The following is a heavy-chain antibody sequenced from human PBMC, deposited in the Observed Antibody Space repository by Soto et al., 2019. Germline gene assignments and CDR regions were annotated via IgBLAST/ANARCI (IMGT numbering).Heavy chain of an antibody. Sequence: PGASLRLSCAASGFTFSSYGMQWVRQAPGKGLEWVAVISYDGSNKYYADSVKARFTISRDNSKNTLYLQMNSLRAEDTAVYYCAKVGSSGYSITGPNFDYWGQGTMVTVSS. CDR1: GFTFSSYG. CDR3: AKVGSSGYSITGPNFDY. CDR2: ISYDGSNK. J-gene: IGHJ4*02. V-gene: IGHV3-30*18. D-gene: IGHD3-22*01.